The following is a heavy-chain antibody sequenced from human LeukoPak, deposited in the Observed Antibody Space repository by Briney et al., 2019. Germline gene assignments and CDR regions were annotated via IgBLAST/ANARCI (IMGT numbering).Heavy chain of an antibody. J-gene: IGHJ4*02. D-gene: IGHD1-1*01. Sequence: PGGSLRLSCAASGFTFSSYWMSWVRQAPGKGLEWVSVIYSGGSTYYADSVKGRFTISRDNSKNTLNLQMNSLRAEDTAVYYCAKTGNPPTGDYWGQGTLVTVSS. V-gene: IGHV3-53*01. CDR1: GFTFSSYW. CDR3: AKTGNPPTGDY. CDR2: IYSGGST.